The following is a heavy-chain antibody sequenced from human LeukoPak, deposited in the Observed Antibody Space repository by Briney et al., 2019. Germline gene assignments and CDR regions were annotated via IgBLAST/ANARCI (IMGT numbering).Heavy chain of an antibody. CDR1: GYSFTSYW. CDR3: ARGQVAASRGTFDY. J-gene: IGHJ4*02. D-gene: IGHD1-26*01. Sequence: VESPKISCKGSGYSFTSYWIGWVRQLPGKGLEWMGIIYHGDSDARYSPSFQGQVTISADRSITTAYLQWSSLKASDTAMYYCARGQVAASRGTFDYWGQGTLVTVST. CDR2: IYHGDSDA. V-gene: IGHV5-51*01.